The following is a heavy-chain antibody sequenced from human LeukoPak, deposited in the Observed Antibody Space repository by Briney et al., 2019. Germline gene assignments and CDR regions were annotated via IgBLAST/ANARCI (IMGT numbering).Heavy chain of an antibody. V-gene: IGHV4-59*01. CDR2: IYYSGST. J-gene: IGHJ3*02. CDR3: ASTDYGDYDAFDI. CDR1: GGSISSYY. D-gene: IGHD4-17*01. Sequence: PSETLSLTCTVSGGSISSYYWSWIRQPPGKGLEWIGYIYYSGSTNYNPSLKSRVTIPVDTSKNQFSLKLSSVTAADTAVYYCASTDYGDYDAFDIWGQGTMVTVSS.